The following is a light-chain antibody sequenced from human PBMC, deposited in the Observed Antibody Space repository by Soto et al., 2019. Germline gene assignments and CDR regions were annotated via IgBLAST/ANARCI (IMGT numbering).Light chain of an antibody. CDR3: CSYAGSYVV. V-gene: IGLV2-11*01. J-gene: IGLJ2*01. CDR1: SSDVGGYNY. Sequence: QSALTQPRSVSGSPGQSVTISCTGTSSDVGGYNYVSWYQQHPGKAPKLMIYDVSKRPSGVPDRFSGSKSGNTASLTISGLKADEEADYYCCSYAGSYVVFGGGTKLTVL. CDR2: DVS.